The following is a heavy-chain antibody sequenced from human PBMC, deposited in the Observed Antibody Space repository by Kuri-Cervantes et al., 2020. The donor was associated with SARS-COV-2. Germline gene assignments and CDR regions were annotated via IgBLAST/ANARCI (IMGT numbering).Heavy chain of an antibody. V-gene: IGHV3-23*01. Sequence: GESLKISCEASGFILGSYGMTWVRQAPGKGLQWVSSISAGGGRTDYADSVKGRFTISRDNAKNSLYLQMNSLRAEDTAVYYCAKDRTRNTYYHDSSGYYYGGFDAFDIWGQGTMVTVSS. CDR1: GFILGSYG. D-gene: IGHD3-22*01. CDR2: ISAGGGRT. J-gene: IGHJ3*02. CDR3: AKDRTRNTYYHDSSGYYYGGFDAFDI.